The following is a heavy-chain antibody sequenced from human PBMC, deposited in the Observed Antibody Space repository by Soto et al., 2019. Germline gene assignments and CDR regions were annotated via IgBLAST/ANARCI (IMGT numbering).Heavy chain of an antibody. CDR1: GGSFSGYY. CDR2: INHSGST. V-gene: IGHV4-34*01. D-gene: IGHD5-12*01. CDR3: ARLRPIVATIRGYYYGRDV. J-gene: IGHJ6*02. Sequence: QVQLQQWGAGLLKPSETLSLTCAVYGGSFSGYYWSWIRQPPGKGLEWLGEINHSGSTNYNPSLKSRVTISVDSSMNQFPLKLSSVSAADTAVYYGARLRPIVATIRGYYYGRDVWGQGTTVTVSS.